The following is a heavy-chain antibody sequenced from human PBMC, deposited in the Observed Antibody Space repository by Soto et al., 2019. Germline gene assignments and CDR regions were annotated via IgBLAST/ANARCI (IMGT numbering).Heavy chain of an antibody. Sequence: SVKVSCKASGYTFTSYDINWVRQAPGQGLEWMGGIIPIFGTANYAQKFQGRVTITADESTSTAYMELSSLRSEDTAVYYCARDVIAAAGTAGWGQGTLVTVSS. CDR1: GYTFTSYD. CDR2: IIPIFGTA. D-gene: IGHD6-13*01. J-gene: IGHJ4*02. CDR3: ARDVIAAAGTAG. V-gene: IGHV1-69*13.